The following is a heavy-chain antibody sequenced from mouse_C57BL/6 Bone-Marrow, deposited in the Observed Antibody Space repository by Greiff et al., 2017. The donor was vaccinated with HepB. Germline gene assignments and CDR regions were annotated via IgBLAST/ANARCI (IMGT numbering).Heavy chain of an antibody. J-gene: IGHJ1*03. Sequence: VMLVESGAELARPGASVKLSCKASGYTFTSYGISWVKQRTGQGLEWIGEIYPRSGNTYYNEKFKGKATLTADKSSSTAYMELRSLTSEDSAVYFCARGGAITTVVARDYWYFDVWGTGTTVTVSS. CDR2: IYPRSGNT. D-gene: IGHD1-1*01. V-gene: IGHV1-81*01. CDR3: ARGGAITTVVARDYWYFDV. CDR1: GYTFTSYG.